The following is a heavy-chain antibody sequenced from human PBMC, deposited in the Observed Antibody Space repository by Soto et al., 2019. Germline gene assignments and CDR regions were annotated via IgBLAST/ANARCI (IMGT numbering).Heavy chain of an antibody. CDR2: ISYDGSNK. J-gene: IGHJ6*02. D-gene: IGHD3-10*01. V-gene: IGHV3-30*18. CDR1: GFTFSSYG. CDR3: AKDGSNYRGLDYYYGMDV. Sequence: LRLSCAASGFTFSSYGMHWVRQAAGKGLEWVAVISYDGSNKYYADSVKGRFTISRDNSKNTLYLQMNSLRAEDTAVYYCAKDGSNYRGLDYYYGMDVWGQGTTVTVSS.